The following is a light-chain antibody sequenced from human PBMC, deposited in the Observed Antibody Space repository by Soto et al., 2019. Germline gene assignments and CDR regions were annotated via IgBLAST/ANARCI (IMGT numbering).Light chain of an antibody. CDR2: DVF. Sequence: EIVLTQAPATLYLSPGEKATLSCRASQSIGNYIAWYQQKPGQAPRLLVYDVFNRATGIPARFSGSGSGTDFTLTISSLEPEDFAVYYCLQRAAWPWTFGQGTKVEVK. J-gene: IGKJ1*01. V-gene: IGKV3-11*01. CDR1: QSIGNY. CDR3: LQRAAWPWT.